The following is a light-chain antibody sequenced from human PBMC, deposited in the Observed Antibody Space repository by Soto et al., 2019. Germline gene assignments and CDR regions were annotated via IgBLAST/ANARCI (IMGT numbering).Light chain of an antibody. Sequence: VMTQSPATLSVSPGERAALSCRASQSVSTNLAWYQQKPGQPPRPLIYFASTRATAVPARFTAGGSGTEFTLTTSSLQSDDLAVYYCQQYDKWPRTFGQGTKV. CDR1: QSVSTN. CDR3: QQYDKWPRT. J-gene: IGKJ1*01. CDR2: FAS. V-gene: IGKV3-15*01.